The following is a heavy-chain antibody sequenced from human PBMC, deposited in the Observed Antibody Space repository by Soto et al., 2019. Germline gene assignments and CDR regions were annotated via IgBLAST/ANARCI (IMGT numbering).Heavy chain of an antibody. D-gene: IGHD5-12*01. CDR2: IWYDGSNK. J-gene: IGHJ4*02. V-gene: IGHV3-33*01. Sequence: GGSLRLSCAASGFTFSSYGMHWVRQAPGKGLEWVAVIWYDGSNKYYADSVKGRFTISRDNSKNTLYLQMNSLRAEDTAVYYCARDRPRYGSGYDPFDYWGQGTLVTVSS. CDR3: ARDRPRYGSGYDPFDY. CDR1: GFTFSSYG.